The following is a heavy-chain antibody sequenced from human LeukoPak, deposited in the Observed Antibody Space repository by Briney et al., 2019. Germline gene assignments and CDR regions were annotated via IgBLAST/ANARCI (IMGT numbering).Heavy chain of an antibody. V-gene: IGHV3-53*01. D-gene: IGHD1-26*01. Sequence: PGGSLRLSCAASGFTVSRNYMSWVRQAPGKGLEWVSVIYSADSAYYADSVRGRFTISRDNSKNTLYLQMNSLRADDTAVYYCAREVGGGATNYFDYWGQGTLVTVSP. CDR1: GFTVSRNY. CDR3: AREVGGGATNYFDY. CDR2: IYSADSA. J-gene: IGHJ4*02.